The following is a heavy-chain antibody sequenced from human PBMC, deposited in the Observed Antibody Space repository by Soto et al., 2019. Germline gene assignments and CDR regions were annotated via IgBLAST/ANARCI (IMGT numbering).Heavy chain of an antibody. J-gene: IGHJ4*02. CDR2: VWFDGTKE. D-gene: IGHD4-17*01. CDR1: GFTFSYYG. CDR3: ARVSTGDTSPNYFDF. Sequence: QVHLVESGGGVVQPGRSLRLSCAASGFTFSYYGMHWVRQAPGQGLEWVAFVWFDGTKEFYADSVKGRFTISRDNSNNTLYLQMNSLRAEDTALYYCARVSTGDTSPNYFDFWGQGTLVTVYS. V-gene: IGHV3-33*01.